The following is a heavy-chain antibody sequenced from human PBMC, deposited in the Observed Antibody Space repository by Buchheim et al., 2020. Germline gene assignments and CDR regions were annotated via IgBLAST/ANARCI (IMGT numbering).Heavy chain of an antibody. V-gene: IGHV3-30*04. CDR2: ISYDGSNK. J-gene: IGHJ4*02. CDR3: ARPGDYGGNWRNCDY. Sequence: QVQLVESGGGVVQPGRSLRLSCAASGFTFSSYAMHWVRQAPGKGLEWVAVISYDGSNKYYADSVKGRFTISRDNSKNTLHLQMNSLRAEDTAVYYCARPGDYGGNWRNCDYWGQGTL. D-gene: IGHD4-23*01. CDR1: GFTFSSYA.